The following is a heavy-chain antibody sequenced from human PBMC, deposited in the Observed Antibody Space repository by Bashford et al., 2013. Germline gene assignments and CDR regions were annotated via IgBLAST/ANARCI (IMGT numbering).Heavy chain of an antibody. J-gene: IGHJ3*01. Sequence: VASVKVSCKASGYETSSYTSTSYGFSWVRQAPGQGLEWMGIINPTGGGTSYAQKFQARVTMTTDTSTSTVYMELSSLRSEDTAVYYCARSSYTYDSFDGHDAFNFWGQGTMVTVSS. CDR3: ARSSYTYDSFDGHDAFNF. CDR2: INPTGGGT. D-gene: IGHD3-22*01. CDR1: GYETSSYTSTSYG. V-gene: IGHV1-46*01.